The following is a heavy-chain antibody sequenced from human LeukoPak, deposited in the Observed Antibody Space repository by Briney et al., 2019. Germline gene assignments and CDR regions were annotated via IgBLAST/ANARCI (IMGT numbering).Heavy chain of an antibody. CDR2: ISGSGGST. CDR3: AKDRGTMIVGNWFDP. V-gene: IGHV3-23*01. J-gene: IGHJ5*02. Sequence: GGSLRLSCAASGFTFSSYAMSWVRQATGKGLEWVSGISGSGGSTYYADSVKGRFTISRDNSKNTLYLQMNSLRAEDTAVYYCAKDRGTMIVGNWFDPWGQGTLGTVSS. CDR1: GFTFSSYA. D-gene: IGHD3-22*01.